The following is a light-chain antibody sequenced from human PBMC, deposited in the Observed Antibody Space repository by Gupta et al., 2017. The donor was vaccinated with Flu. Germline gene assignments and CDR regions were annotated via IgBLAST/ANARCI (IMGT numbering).Light chain of an antibody. CDR3: QVWDDHPI. V-gene: IGLV3-21*02. CDR1: NIGSRN. J-gene: IGLJ2*01. Sequence: SYVLTQPPSVSVAPGQTAKITCGGNNIGSRNVHWYHQKPGQAPVLVVSAHSARPSGIPERFSGSNSGNTATLTISRVEAGDEADYYCQVWDDHPIFGGGTRLTVL. CDR2: AHS.